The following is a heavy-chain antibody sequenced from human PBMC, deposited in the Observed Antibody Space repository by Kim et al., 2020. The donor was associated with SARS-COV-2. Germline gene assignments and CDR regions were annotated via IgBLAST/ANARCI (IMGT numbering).Heavy chain of an antibody. CDR3: AREQFSSWYGRGGMDV. CDR2: IYHSGST. D-gene: IGHD6-13*01. J-gene: IGHJ6*02. CDR1: GGSISSSNW. Sequence: SETLSLTCAVSGGSISSSNWWSWVRQPPGKGLEWIGEIYHSGSTNYNPSLKSRVTISVDKSKNQFSLKMSSVTAADTAVYYCAREQFSSWYGRGGMDVWGQGTTVTVSS. V-gene: IGHV4-4*02.